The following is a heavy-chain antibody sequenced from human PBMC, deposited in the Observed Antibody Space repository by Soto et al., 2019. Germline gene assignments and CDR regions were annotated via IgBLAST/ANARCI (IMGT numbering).Heavy chain of an antibody. D-gene: IGHD5-12*01. CDR2: MNPNSGNT. CDR1: GYTFTSYD. CDR3: ARGRGSGYEWENWFDP. J-gene: IGHJ5*02. Sequence: QVQLVQSGAEVKKPGASVKVSCKASGYTFTSYDIIWVRQASGQGLEWMGWMNPNSGNTGYAQKLPGRVTMTRTTSISTGYMELNSLRSEDTAVYYCARGRGSGYEWENWFDPWGQGTQVTVST. V-gene: IGHV1-8*01.